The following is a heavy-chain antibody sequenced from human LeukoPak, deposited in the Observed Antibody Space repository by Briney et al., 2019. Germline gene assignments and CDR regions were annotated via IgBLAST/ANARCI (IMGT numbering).Heavy chain of an antibody. V-gene: IGHV4-59*13. CDR2: ISYSGRT. CDR1: GGSIGSSF. CDR3: VRDRSGTYYNFDV. J-gene: IGHJ3*01. D-gene: IGHD1-26*01. Sequence: PSETLSLTCSVFGGSIGSSFWNWIRLSPGKGLEWIGYISYSGRTNYSPSLKSRVIISIDTSKNQLSLNLTSVTAADTALYYCVRDRSGTYYNFDVWGQGTMVSVSA.